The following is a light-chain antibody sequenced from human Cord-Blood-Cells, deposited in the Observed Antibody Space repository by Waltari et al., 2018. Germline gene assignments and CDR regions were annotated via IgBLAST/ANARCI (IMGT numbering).Light chain of an antibody. CDR3: CSYAGSSTFYV. Sequence: QSALTQPASVSGSPGQSITISCTGTSSDVGSYNLVSWYHQHPGKAPKLMIYEGSKRPSGVSNRFSGSKSGNTASLTISGRQAEDEADYYCCSYAGSSTFYVFGTGTKVTVL. CDR2: EGS. V-gene: IGLV2-23*01. CDR1: SSDVGSYNL. J-gene: IGLJ1*01.